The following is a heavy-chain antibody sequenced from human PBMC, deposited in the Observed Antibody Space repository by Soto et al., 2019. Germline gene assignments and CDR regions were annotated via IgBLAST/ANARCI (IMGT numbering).Heavy chain of an antibody. D-gene: IGHD3-22*01. V-gene: IGHV5-51*01. J-gene: IGHJ3*02. CDR2: IYPGDSDT. Sequence: PGEALNISCKGSGYSFTSYWIGWVRQMPGKGLEWMGIIYPGDSDTRYSPSFQGQVTISADKSISTAYLQWSSLKASDTAMYYCARAQGSYYYDSSGYYPDAFDIWGQGKMVTVSS. CDR3: ARAQGSYYYDSSGYYPDAFDI. CDR1: GYSFTSYW.